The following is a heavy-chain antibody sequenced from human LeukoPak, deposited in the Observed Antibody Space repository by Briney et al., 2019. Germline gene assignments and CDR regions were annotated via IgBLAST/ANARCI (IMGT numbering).Heavy chain of an antibody. CDR3: ARAPGELSYDY. Sequence: GGSLRLSCAASGFTFSDYYMSWIRQAPGKGLEWVSYISSSSSYTNYADSVKGRFTIPRDNAKNSLYLQMNSLRAEDTAVYYCARAPGELSYDYWGQGTLVTVSS. CDR2: ISSSSSYT. J-gene: IGHJ4*02. V-gene: IGHV3-11*06. CDR1: GFTFSDYY. D-gene: IGHD3-16*02.